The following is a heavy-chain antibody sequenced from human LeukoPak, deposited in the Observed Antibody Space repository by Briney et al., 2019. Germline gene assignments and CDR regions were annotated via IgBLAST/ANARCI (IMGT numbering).Heavy chain of an antibody. CDR3: AFQQLGVPPFDY. CDR2: IYYSGST. J-gene: IGHJ4*02. V-gene: IGHV4-30-4*08. D-gene: IGHD6-13*01. Sequence: SETLSLTCTVSGGSISSGDYYWSWIRQPPGKGLEWIGYIYYSGSTYYNPSLKSRVTISVDTSKNQFSLKLSSVTAADTAVYYCAFQQLGVPPFDYWGQGTLVTVSS. CDR1: GGSISSGDYY.